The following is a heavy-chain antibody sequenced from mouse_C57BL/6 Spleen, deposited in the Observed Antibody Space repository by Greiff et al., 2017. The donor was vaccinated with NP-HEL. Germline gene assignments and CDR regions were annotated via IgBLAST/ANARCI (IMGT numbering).Heavy chain of an antibody. J-gene: IGHJ3*01. CDR1: GFSLSTSGMG. CDR3: ARPYSNYGAWFAY. V-gene: IGHV8-12*01. D-gene: IGHD2-5*01. CDR2: IYWDDDK. Sequence: VKLMESGPGILQSSQTLSLTCSFSGFSLSTSGMGVSWIRQPSGKGLEWLAHIYWDDDKRYNPSLKSRLTISKDTSRNQVFLKITSVDTADTATYYCARPYSNYGAWFAYWGQGTLVTVSA.